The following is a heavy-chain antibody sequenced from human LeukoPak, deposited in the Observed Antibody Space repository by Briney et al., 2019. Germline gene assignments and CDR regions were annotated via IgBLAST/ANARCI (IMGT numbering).Heavy chain of an antibody. J-gene: IGHJ4*02. Sequence: GRSLRLSCAASGFTFSTYAMSWVRQAPGKGLEWVSYVSSSGGTIYYADSVRGRFTLSRDNAKSSLLLQMSSLRAEDTAVYFCARTHCSSASCYLPPFDYWGQGTLVTVSS. CDR3: ARTHCSSASCYLPPFDY. CDR2: VSSSGGTI. V-gene: IGHV3-48*03. CDR1: GFTFSTYA. D-gene: IGHD2-2*01.